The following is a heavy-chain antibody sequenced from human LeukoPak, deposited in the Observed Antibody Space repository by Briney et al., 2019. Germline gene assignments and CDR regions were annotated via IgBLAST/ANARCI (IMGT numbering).Heavy chain of an antibody. CDR1: GFTFSSYS. D-gene: IGHD3-22*01. CDR2: ISSSSSYI. V-gene: IGHV3-21*01. Sequence: KTGESLRLSCAASGFTFSSYSMNWVRQAPGKGLEWVSSISSSSSYIYYADSVKGRFTISRDNAKNSLYLQMNSLRAEDTAVYYCARDSYYDSSGYGHYWGQGTLVTVSS. CDR3: ARDSYYDSSGYGHY. J-gene: IGHJ4*02.